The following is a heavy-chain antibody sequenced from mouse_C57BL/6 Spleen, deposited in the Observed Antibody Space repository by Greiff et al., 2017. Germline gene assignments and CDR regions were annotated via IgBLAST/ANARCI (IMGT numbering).Heavy chain of an antibody. CDR2: IDPSDSYT. V-gene: IGHV1-69*01. J-gene: IGHJ4*01. D-gene: IGHD1-1*01. Sequence: VQLQQPGAELVMPGASVKLSCKASGYTFTSYWMHWVKQRPGQGLEWIGEIDPSDSYTNYNQKFKGKSTLTVDKSSSTAYMQLSSLTSEDSAVYYCARRGFITKGPGYAMDYWGQGTSVTVSS. CDR3: ARRGFITKGPGYAMDY. CDR1: GYTFTSYW.